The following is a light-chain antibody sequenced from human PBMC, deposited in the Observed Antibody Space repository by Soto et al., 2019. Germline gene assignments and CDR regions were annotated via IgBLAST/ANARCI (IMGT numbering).Light chain of an antibody. CDR2: EGS. J-gene: IGLJ2*01. CDR3: CSFAVGSTLV. V-gene: IGLV2-23*01. CDR1: ISDIGGYNY. Sequence: QSALTQPASVSGSPGQSITISCTGTISDIGGYNYVSWYQQHPGKAPKLMIYEGSKRPSGVSNRFSGSKSGNTASLTISGLQAEDEADYYCCSFAVGSTLVFGGGTKLTVL.